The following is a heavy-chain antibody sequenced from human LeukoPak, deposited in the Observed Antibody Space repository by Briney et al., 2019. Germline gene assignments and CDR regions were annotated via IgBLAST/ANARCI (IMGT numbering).Heavy chain of an antibody. J-gene: IGHJ4*02. D-gene: IGHD5-12*01. CDR2: IRSDGSNE. V-gene: IGHV3-30*02. CDR3: AREFSGSTGYFDY. CDR1: GFTFSSFG. Sequence: GSLRLSCAASGFTFSSFGMHWVRQAPGKGLDWVAFIRSDGSNEYYAESVKGRFTITRDNSKNTLYLQMNSLRAEDTAVYYCAREFSGSTGYFDYWGQGTLVTVSS.